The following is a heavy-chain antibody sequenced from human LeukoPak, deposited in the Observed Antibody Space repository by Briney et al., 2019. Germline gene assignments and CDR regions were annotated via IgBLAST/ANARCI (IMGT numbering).Heavy chain of an antibody. CDR2: INHSGST. J-gene: IGHJ4*02. CDR1: GGSFSGYY. Sequence: SETLSLTCAVYGGSFSGYYWSWIRQPPGKGLEWIGEINHSGSTNYNPSLKSRVTISVDTSENQFSLKLTSVTATDTAVYFCASGSTAVAGTDYWGQGTLVTVSS. CDR3: ASGSTAVAGTDY. D-gene: IGHD1/OR15-1a*01. V-gene: IGHV4-34*01.